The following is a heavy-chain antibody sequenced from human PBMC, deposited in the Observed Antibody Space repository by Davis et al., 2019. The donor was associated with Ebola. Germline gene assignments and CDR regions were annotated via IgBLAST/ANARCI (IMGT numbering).Heavy chain of an antibody. V-gene: IGHV3-30*02. Sequence: PGGSLRLSCAASGFTFSNYAMHWVRQAPGKGLEWVAFIWDDGTNKHYADSVKGRFTISRDNSKNTLYLQMNSLRTEDTAVYYCAQGDKRATTTRFFDYWGQGTLVTVSS. CDR1: GFTFSNYA. CDR3: AQGDKRATTTRFFDY. J-gene: IGHJ4*02. D-gene: IGHD1-26*01. CDR2: IWDDGTNK.